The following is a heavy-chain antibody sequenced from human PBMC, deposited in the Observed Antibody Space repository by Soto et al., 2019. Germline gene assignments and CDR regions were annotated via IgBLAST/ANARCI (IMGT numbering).Heavy chain of an antibody. V-gene: IGHV1-2*02. CDR1: GYTFTGYY. CDR2: INPNSGGT. D-gene: IGHD2-8*01. J-gene: IGHJ4*02. Sequence: ASVKVSCKASGYTFTGYYMHWVRQAPGQGLEWMGWINPNSGGTNYAQKFRGRVTMTRDTSISTAYMELSRLRSDDTAVYYCARGRIGYCTNGVCSNFDYWGQGTLVTVSS. CDR3: ARGRIGYCTNGVCSNFDY.